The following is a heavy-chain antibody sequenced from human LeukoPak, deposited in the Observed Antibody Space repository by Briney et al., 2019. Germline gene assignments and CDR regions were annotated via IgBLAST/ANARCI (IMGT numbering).Heavy chain of an antibody. J-gene: IGHJ4*02. V-gene: IGHV4-4*07. CDR3: ARAPAGCGGTCAFYS. CDR2: MYTDGDT. CDR1: LASISGYW. Sequence: SETPSHTCDGSLASISGYWRSWIRQPAGRGLEWIGRMYTDGDTNYTPALQSRVTVPVDTSKQLLSLKLISVTAADTPVCYFARAPAGCGGTCAFYSWGQGTLVTVSS. D-gene: IGHD2-15*01.